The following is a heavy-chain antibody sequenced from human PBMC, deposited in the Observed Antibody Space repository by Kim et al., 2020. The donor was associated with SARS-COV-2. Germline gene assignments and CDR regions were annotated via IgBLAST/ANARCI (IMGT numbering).Heavy chain of an antibody. V-gene: IGHV4-59*01. J-gene: IGHJ4*02. CDR2: ST. D-gene: IGHD2-21*02. Sequence: STSYTPSLRRRVTISVDTSKNQFSLKLSSVTAADTAVYYCARDGDGAFDSWGQGTLVTVSS. CDR3: ARDGDGAFDS.